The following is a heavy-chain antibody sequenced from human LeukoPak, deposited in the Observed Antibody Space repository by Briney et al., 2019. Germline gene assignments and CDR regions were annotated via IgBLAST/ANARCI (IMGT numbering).Heavy chain of an antibody. CDR2: TWYDGSNK. V-gene: IGHV3-33*01. Sequence: PGGSLRLSCAASGFTFSSYGMHWVRQAPGKGLEWVAVTWYDGSNKYYADSVKGRFTISRDNSKNTLYLQMNSLRAEDTAVYYCARDTPGTIYLDYWGQGTLVTVSS. CDR3: ARDTPGTIYLDY. CDR1: GFTFSSYG. J-gene: IGHJ4*02. D-gene: IGHD5-24*01.